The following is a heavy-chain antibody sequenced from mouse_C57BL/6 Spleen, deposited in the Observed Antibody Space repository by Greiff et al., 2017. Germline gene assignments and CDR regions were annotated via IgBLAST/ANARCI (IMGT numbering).Heavy chain of an antibody. V-gene: IGHV1-26*01. J-gene: IGHJ1*03. CDR2: INPNNGGT. Sequence: EVQLQQSGPELVKPGASVKISCKASGYTFTDYYMNWVKQSHGKSLEWIGDINPNNGGTSYNQKFKGKATLTVDKSSSTAYMELRSLTSEDSAVYYWARPVITTVVGGYFDVWGTGTTVTVSS. CDR1: GYTFTDYY. CDR3: ARPVITTVVGGYFDV. D-gene: IGHD1-1*01.